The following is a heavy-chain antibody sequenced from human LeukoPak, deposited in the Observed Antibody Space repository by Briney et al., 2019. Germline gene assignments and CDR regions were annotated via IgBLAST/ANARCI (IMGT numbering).Heavy chain of an antibody. Sequence: PGGSLRLSCAASGFTFSNAWMSWVRQAPGKGLEWVGRIKSKTDGVTTDYAAPVKGRFTISRDDSKNTLYLQMNSLKTEDTAVYYCTTRKRWLQLDYWGQGTLVTVSS. CDR1: GFTFSNAW. J-gene: IGHJ4*02. V-gene: IGHV3-15*01. CDR2: IKSKTDGVTT. D-gene: IGHD5-24*01. CDR3: TTRKRWLQLDY.